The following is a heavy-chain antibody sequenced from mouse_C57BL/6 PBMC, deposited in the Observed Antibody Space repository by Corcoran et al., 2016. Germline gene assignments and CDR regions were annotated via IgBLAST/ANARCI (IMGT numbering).Heavy chain of an antibody. CDR3: ARDDGYRYYAMDY. D-gene: IGHD2-3*01. CDR2: IKTYSGVP. CDR1: GYTFTTYG. J-gene: IGHJ4*01. Sequence: QIQLVQSGPELKKPGETVKISCKASGYTFTTYGMSWVKQAPGKGLKWMGWIKTYSGVPTYADDFKGRFAFSLETSASTAYLQINNLKNEDKATYFCARDDGYRYYAMDYWGQGTSVTVSS. V-gene: IGHV9-3*01.